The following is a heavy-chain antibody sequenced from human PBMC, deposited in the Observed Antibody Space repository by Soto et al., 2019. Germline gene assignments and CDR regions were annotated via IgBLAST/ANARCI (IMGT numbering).Heavy chain of an antibody. D-gene: IGHD1-26*01. J-gene: IGHJ4*02. CDR1: GFTFSSYG. Sequence: QVQLVESGGGVVQPGRSLRLSCAASGFTFSSYGMHWVRQAPGKGLEWVAVIWYDGSNKYYADSVKGRFTISRDNSKNTLYLQMNSLRAEDTAVYYCARDQGPHEWELAPVDYWGQGTLVTVSS. V-gene: IGHV3-33*01. CDR2: IWYDGSNK. CDR3: ARDQGPHEWELAPVDY.